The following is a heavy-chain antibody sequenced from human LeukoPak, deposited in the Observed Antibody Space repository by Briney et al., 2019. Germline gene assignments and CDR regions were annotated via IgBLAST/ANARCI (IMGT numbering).Heavy chain of an antibody. V-gene: IGHV3-74*01. J-gene: IGHJ2*01. D-gene: IGHD6-19*01. CDR2: LNTDGSDT. Sequence: GGALRLSCAASGFTFSAYWMHWVRQAPGKGLLWVSRLNTDGSDTRYADSVQGRFTISRDNAKNTLYLQMNSLRAEDTAVYYCARSEAVAWSFDLWGRGTLVTVSS. CDR1: GFTFSAYW. CDR3: ARSEAVAWSFDL.